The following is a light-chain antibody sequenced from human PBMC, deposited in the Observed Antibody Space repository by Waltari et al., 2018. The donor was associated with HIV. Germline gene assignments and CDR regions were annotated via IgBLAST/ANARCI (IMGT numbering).Light chain of an antibody. Sequence: IQMTQSPSTLPASVCDSVTISCRASQSVDNWLAWYQQKPGKVPKLLIYGASRLQSGVPSRFSGSGFGTDFTLIISGLQPEDFATYFCQQYSSHSRTFGQGTNVEIK. CDR1: QSVDNW. CDR2: GAS. CDR3: QQYSSHSRT. V-gene: IGKV1-5*03. J-gene: IGKJ1*01.